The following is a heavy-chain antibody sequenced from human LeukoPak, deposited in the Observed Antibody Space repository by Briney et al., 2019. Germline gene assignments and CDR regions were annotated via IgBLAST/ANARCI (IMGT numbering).Heavy chain of an antibody. CDR1: GFTFSSYE. J-gene: IGHJ5*02. D-gene: IGHD2-15*01. CDR3: ARGQFYANTLGYCSGGSCYRPNWFDP. V-gene: IGHV3-48*03. CDR2: ISSSGSTI. Sequence: PGGSLRLSCAASGFTFSSYEMNWVRQAPGKGLEWVSYISSSGSTIYYADSVKGRFTISRDNAKNSLYLQMNSLRAEDTAVYYCARGQFYANTLGYCSGGSCYRPNWFDPWGQGTLVTVSS.